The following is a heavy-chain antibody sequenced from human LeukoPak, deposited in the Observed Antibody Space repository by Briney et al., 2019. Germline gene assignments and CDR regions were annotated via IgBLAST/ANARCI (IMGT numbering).Heavy chain of an antibody. CDR1: GFTFNTYS. Sequence: GLSLRLSCESSGFTFNTYSMNWARQAPGKGLEWVSSIDSSGGYMFYADSVKGRFIISRDNAKDSLYLQMNSLRVEDTAVYYCLRGDRRDYWGQGTLVTVSS. CDR2: IDSSGGYM. V-gene: IGHV3-21*06. J-gene: IGHJ4*02. CDR3: LRGDRRDY.